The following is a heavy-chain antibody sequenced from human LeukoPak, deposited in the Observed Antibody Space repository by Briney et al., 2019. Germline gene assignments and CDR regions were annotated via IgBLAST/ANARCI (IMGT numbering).Heavy chain of an antibody. CDR2: ISPSGSIS. CDR1: GYTFSRHG. J-gene: IGHJ5*02. V-gene: IGHV3-23*01. D-gene: IGHD3-9*01. Sequence: GGSLRLSCAASGYTFSRHGISWVRQAPGKGLEWVSGISPSGSISYYGDSVKGRFTISRDNSKNTVSLHMNSLRAEDTALYYCARDLDWGAFDAWGQGTLVTVSS. CDR3: ARDLDWGAFDA.